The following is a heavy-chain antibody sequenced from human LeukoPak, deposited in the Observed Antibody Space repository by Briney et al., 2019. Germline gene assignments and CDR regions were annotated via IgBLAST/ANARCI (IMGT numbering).Heavy chain of an antibody. D-gene: IGHD1-26*01. V-gene: IGHV3-30*14. J-gene: IGHJ4*02. Sequence: GGSLRLSCAASGFTFSSCAMHWVRQAPGKGLEWVAVISYDGRNKYYADSVKGRFTISRDNSKNTLYLQINSLRAEDTALYFCAKKAQYNGNYPLDYWGQGTLVTVSS. CDR1: GFTFSSCA. CDR2: ISYDGRNK. CDR3: AKKAQYNGNYPLDY.